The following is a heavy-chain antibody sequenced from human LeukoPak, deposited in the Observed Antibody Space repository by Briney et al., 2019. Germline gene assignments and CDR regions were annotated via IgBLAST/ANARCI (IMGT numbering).Heavy chain of an antibody. Sequence: PGGSLRLSCAASGFTFSSYNMNWVRQAPGQGLEWVSSITSGSSYIYYADSVKGRFTISRDNAKNSLYLQMNSLRAEDTAVYYCARVDYIVVVTFYYMDVWGKGTTVTVSS. CDR1: GFTFSSYN. D-gene: IGHD2-21*02. J-gene: IGHJ6*03. V-gene: IGHV3-21*01. CDR3: ARVDYIVVVTFYYMDV. CDR2: ITSGSSYI.